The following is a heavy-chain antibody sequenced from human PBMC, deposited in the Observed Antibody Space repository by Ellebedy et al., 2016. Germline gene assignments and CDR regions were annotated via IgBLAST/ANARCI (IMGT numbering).Heavy chain of an antibody. D-gene: IGHD3-22*01. J-gene: IGHJ6*02. Sequence: GESLKISCAASGFTFSSYAMHWVRQAPGKGLEWVAVISYDGSNKYYADSVKGRFTISRDNSKNTLYLQMNSLRAEDTAVYYCAKDIHYDSSGYYFPLVQYYYYGMDVWGQGTTVTVSS. CDR1: GFTFSSYA. V-gene: IGHV3-30-3*01. CDR2: ISYDGSNK. CDR3: AKDIHYDSSGYYFPLVQYYYYGMDV.